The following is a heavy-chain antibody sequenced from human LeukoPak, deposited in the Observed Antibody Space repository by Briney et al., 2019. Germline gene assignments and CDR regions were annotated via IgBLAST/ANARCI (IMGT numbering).Heavy chain of an antibody. CDR3: ARLGGDAYFYYSYYYMDV. CDR2: IYYSGIT. Sequence: PSETLSLTCTVSGGSISSSSYYWGWIRQPPGKGLEWIVSIYYSGITYYNPSLKSRVTISVDTSKNQFSLKLSSVTAADTAVYYCARLGGDAYFYYSYYYMDVWGKGTTVTVSS. V-gene: IGHV4-39*01. D-gene: IGHD3-16*01. CDR1: GGSISSSSYY. J-gene: IGHJ6*03.